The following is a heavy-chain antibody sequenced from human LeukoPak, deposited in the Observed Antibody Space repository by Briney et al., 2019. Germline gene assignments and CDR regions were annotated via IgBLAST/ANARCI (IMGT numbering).Heavy chain of an antibody. J-gene: IGHJ4*02. CDR1: GFTFSNYA. V-gene: IGHV3-30-3*01. CDR2: ISYDGSNK. D-gene: IGHD3-10*01. CDR3: ARDPYYYGSGSYYPDY. Sequence: PGGSLRLSCAASGFTFSNYAMHWVRQAPGKGLEWVAVISYDGSNKYYADSVKGRFTISRDNSKNTLYLQMNSLRAEDTAVYYCARDPYYYGSGSYYPDYWGQGTLVTVSS.